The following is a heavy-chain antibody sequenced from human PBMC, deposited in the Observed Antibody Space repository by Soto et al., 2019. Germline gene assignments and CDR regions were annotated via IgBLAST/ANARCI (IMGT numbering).Heavy chain of an antibody. CDR3: AREIMPLTNDWYFDL. Sequence: PSETLSLTCTVSGGSISGGVHSRSWIRQPPGKGLEWIGHIFDSGSTYYNPSLKSRLTISVDTSKNQFSLRLSSVTAADTALYYCAREIMPLTNDWYFDLWGRGTLVTVSS. J-gene: IGHJ2*01. CDR2: IFDSGST. D-gene: IGHD2-8*01. CDR1: GGSISGGVHS. V-gene: IGHV4-30-4*01.